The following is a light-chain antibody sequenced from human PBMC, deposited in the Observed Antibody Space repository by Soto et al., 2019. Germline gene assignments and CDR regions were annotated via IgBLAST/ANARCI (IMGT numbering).Light chain of an antibody. V-gene: IGKV1-39*01. CDR3: QQSYSTPSIT. J-gene: IGKJ5*01. Sequence: DIQMTQSPSSLSASVGDRVTLTCRASQSISSYLNWYQQKPGKAPKLLIYAASSLQSGVPSRFSGSGSGTDFTLTINSLQPEDFATYYCQQSYSTPSITFGQGTRLETK. CDR1: QSISSY. CDR2: AAS.